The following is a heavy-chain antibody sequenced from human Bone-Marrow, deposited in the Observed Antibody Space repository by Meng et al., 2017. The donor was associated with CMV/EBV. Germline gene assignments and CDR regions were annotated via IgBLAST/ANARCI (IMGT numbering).Heavy chain of an antibody. D-gene: IGHD2-2*01. CDR2: IRYDGSNK. CDR3: AKGTKSSYCSSTSCYPYYFDY. CDR1: GFTFSSYG. Sequence: GGSLRLSCAASGFTFSSYGMHWVRQAPGKGLEWVAFIRYDGSNKYYADSVKGRFTISRDNSKNTLYLQMNSLRAEDTAVYYCAKGTKSSYCSSTSCYPYYFDYWGQGTLVTVSS. V-gene: IGHV3-30*02. J-gene: IGHJ4*02.